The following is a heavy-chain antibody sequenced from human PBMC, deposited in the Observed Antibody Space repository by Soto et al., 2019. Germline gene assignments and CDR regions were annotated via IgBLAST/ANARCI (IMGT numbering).Heavy chain of an antibody. CDR1: GGSISSSSYY. J-gene: IGHJ4*02. Sequence: SETLSLTCTVSGGSISSSSYYWGWIRQPPGKGLEWIGNIYYSGSTNYNPSLKSRVTISVDTSKNQFSLKLSSVTAADTAVYYCARGRDGIRSSSCDFDYWGQGTLVTVSS. V-gene: IGHV4-39*07. CDR2: IYYSGST. CDR3: ARGRDGIRSSSCDFDY. D-gene: IGHD6-6*01.